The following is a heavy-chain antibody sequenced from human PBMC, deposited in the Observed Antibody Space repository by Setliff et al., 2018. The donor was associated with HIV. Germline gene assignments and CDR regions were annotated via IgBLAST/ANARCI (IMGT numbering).Heavy chain of an antibody. V-gene: IGHV3-74*01. CDR1: EFTVSSNY. CDR3: ARVSELLAYYMDV. CDR2: IDGDGSGT. J-gene: IGHJ6*03. Sequence: GGSLRLSCAASEFTVSSNYMSWVRQAPGKGLVWVSRIDGDGSGTSYADSVQGRFTVSRDSAQSSLYLQMSSLRAEDTAVYYCARVSELLAYYMDVWGKGTTVTVSS. D-gene: IGHD1-26*01.